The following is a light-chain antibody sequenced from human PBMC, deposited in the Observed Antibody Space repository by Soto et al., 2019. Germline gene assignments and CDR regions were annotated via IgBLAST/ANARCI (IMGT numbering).Light chain of an antibody. CDR2: AAS. Sequence: DIQFTQSPSFLSASVGDRVTITCRASQGISSYLAWYQQKPGKVPKLLIYAASTLQSGVPSRFSGSGSGTDFTLTISSLQPGDFATYYCQHYNSYPWTFGQGTKVDIK. V-gene: IGKV1-27*01. J-gene: IGKJ1*01. CDR1: QGISSY. CDR3: QHYNSYPWT.